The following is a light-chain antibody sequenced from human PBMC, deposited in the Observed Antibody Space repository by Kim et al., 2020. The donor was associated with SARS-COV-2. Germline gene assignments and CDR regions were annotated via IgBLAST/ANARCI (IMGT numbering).Light chain of an antibody. V-gene: IGLV2-14*04. J-gene: IGLJ2*01. CDR3: SSSTSTSTLV. CDR1: SSDIGGVDY. Sequence: GQSITISCTGTSSDIGGVDYVSWYQQHPGKAPKAMIYDVSKRPSGVSNRFSGSKSGNTASLTISGLQAEDEAHYFCSSSTSTSTLVFGGGTQLTVL. CDR2: DVS.